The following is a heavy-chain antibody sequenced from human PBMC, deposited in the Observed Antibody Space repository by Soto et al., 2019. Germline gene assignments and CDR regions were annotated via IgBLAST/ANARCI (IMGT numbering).Heavy chain of an antibody. CDR1: GYAFTTYG. CDR3: ARGRYGAY. V-gene: IGHV1-18*01. D-gene: IGHD3-10*01. J-gene: IGHJ4*02. Sequence: QVHLVQSGAEVKKPGASVKVSCKGSGYAFTTYGITWVRQAPGQGLEWMGWISAPNGTTNYAQKLQGRVTATRDTSTSAAYMELRSLRSDDTAVYSCARGRYGAYWGQGALVTVSS. CDR2: ISAPNGTT.